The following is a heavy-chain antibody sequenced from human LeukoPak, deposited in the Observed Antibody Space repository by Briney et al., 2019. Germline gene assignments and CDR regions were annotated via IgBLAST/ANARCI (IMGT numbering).Heavy chain of an antibody. CDR3: ARDPTSGDDY. CDR1: GGTFSSYA. Sequence: ASVKVSCKASGGTFSSYAINWVRQATGQGLEWMGWMNPNSGNTGYAQKFQGRVTITAAESTSTAYMELSSLRSEDTAVYYCARDPTSGDDYWGQGTLVTVSS. J-gene: IGHJ4*02. V-gene: IGHV1-8*03. CDR2: MNPNSGNT. D-gene: IGHD3-10*01.